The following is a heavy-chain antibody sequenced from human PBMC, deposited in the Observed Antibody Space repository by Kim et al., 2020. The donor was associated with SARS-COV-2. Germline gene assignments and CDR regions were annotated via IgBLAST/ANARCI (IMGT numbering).Heavy chain of an antibody. Sequence: GGSLRLSCAASGFTFSSYAMSWVRQASGKGLEWVSSISGSGGSIYYADSVKGRFTISRDNSKKTLYLQMNSLRAGDTAVYYCAKDWGIRGYSYVPGYYFDYWGQGTLVTVSS. CDR2: ISGSGGSI. CDR3: AKDWGIRGYSYVPGYYFDY. J-gene: IGHJ4*02. CDR1: GFTFSSYA. D-gene: IGHD5-18*01. V-gene: IGHV3-23*01.